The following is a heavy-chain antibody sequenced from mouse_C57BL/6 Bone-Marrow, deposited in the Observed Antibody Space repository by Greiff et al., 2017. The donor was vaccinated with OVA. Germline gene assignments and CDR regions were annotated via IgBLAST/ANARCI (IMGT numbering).Heavy chain of an antibody. V-gene: IGHV5-6*02. CDR3: ARYWYFDV. CDR2: ISSGGSYT. J-gene: IGHJ1*03. Sequence: DVKLVESGGDLVKPGGSLKLSCAASGFTFSSYGMSWVRQTPDKRLEWVATISSGGSYTYYPDSVKGRFTISRDHAKNTLYLQMSSLKSEDTAMYYCARYWYFDVWGTGTTVTVSS. CDR1: GFTFSSYG.